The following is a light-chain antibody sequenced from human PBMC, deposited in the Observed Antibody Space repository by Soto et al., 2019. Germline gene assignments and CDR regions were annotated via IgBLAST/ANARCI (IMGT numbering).Light chain of an antibody. CDR2: EVI. CDR1: SSDVGAYDS. CDR3: SSYAGSNNLV. J-gene: IGLJ2*01. Sequence: QSVLTQPPSASGSPGQSVTISCTGTSSDVGAYDSVSWYQQHPGKAPKLMIYEVIKRPSGVPDRFSGSKSGNTASLTVSGLQAEDEADYYCSSYAGSNNLVFGGGTKLTVL. V-gene: IGLV2-8*01.